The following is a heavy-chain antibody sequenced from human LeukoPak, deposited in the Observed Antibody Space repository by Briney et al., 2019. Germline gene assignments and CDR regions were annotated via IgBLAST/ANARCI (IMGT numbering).Heavy chain of an antibody. CDR3: ARIGGNYYEYYFDY. J-gene: IGHJ4*02. CDR1: GGSISSYY. CDR2: IHTSGST. Sequence: SETLSLTCTVSGGSISSYYWSWIRQPAGKGLEWIGRIHTSGSTNYNPSLKSRVTMSVDTSKNQFSLKLTSVTAADTAVYYCARIGGNYYEYYFDYWGQGTLVIVSS. D-gene: IGHD1-26*01. V-gene: IGHV4-4*07.